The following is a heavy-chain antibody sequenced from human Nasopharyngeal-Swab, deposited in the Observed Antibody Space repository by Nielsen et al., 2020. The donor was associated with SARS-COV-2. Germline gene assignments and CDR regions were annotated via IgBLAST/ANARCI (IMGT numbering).Heavy chain of an antibody. CDR1: GGSISSSSYY. D-gene: IGHD3-10*01. Sequence: SETRSLTCTVSGGSISSSSYYWGWIRQPPGKGLEWIGSIYYSGSTYYNPSLKSRVTISVDTSKNQFSLKLSSVTAADTAVYYCASGSGSYYKGPGVWGQGTTVTVSS. CDR3: ASGSGSYYKGPGV. V-gene: IGHV4-39*01. CDR2: IYYSGST. J-gene: IGHJ6*02.